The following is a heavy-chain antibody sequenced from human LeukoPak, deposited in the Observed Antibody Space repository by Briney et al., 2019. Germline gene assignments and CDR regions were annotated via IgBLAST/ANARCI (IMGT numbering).Heavy chain of an antibody. V-gene: IGHV3-7*01. J-gene: IGHJ4*02. Sequence: GGSLRLPCAGSGFSFSRYWMAWVRQAPGKGLEWVASINQDVSRIHYVDSVKGRFTISRDNAKNSLFLQMNSLRVEDTAAYFCARLKDDVTKFDYWGQGTLVTVSS. CDR1: GFSFSRYW. CDR3: ARLKDDVTKFDY. CDR2: INQDVSRI. D-gene: IGHD2-8*01.